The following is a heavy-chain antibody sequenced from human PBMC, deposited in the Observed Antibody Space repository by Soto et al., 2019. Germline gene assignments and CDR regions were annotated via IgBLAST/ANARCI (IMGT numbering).Heavy chain of an antibody. CDR1: GFTFSSYG. D-gene: IGHD3-10*02. CDR2: ISYDGSNK. J-gene: IGHJ6*02. Sequence: GGSLRLSCAASGFTFSSYGMHWVRQAPGKGLEWVAVISYDGSNKYYADSVKGRFTISRDNSKNTLYLQMNSLRAEDTAVYYCAKSLFLCVGCYYYGMDVWGQGTTVTVSS. CDR3: AKSLFLCVGCYYYGMDV. V-gene: IGHV3-30*18.